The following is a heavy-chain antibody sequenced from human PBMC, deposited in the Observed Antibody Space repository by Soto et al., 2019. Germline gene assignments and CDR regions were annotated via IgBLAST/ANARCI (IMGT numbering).Heavy chain of an antibody. D-gene: IGHD3-16*01. CDR1: GFKFSNYA. CDR3: AKDRWAGGNSAFSFDF. V-gene: IGHV3-23*01. CDR2: ISATGGGT. Sequence: GGSLRLCCAASGFKFSNYAMSWVRQAPGKGLEWVSLISATGGGTYYADSVKGRFAISRDNSHNTLYLQVHSLTAEDTAVYYCAKDRWAGGNSAFSFDFWGQGAQVTVSS. J-gene: IGHJ5*01.